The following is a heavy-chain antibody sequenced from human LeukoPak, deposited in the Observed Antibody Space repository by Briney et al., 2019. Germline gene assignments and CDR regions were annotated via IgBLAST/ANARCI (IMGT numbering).Heavy chain of an antibody. J-gene: IGHJ1*01. CDR2: INGDGSRT. D-gene: IGHD6-13*01. CDR3: AKEAAGKGRAEYFQH. CDR1: GFTSSNYW. V-gene: IGHV3-74*01. Sequence: GGSLRLSCAASGFTSSNYWMHWVRQAPGKGLVWVSRINGDGSRTSYADSVKGRFTISRDNAKNTLYLQMNSLRAEDTAVYYCAKEAAGKGRAEYFQHWGQGTLVTVSS.